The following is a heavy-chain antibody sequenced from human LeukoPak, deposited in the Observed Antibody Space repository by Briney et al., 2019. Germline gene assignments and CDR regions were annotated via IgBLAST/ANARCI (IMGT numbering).Heavy chain of an antibody. V-gene: IGHV4-59*01. CDR2: IYYSGST. Sequence: PSETLSLTCTVSGGSISNYYWSWIRQPPGKGLEWIGYIYYSGSTNYNPSLKSRVTISVDTSKNQFSLKLSSVTAADTAVYYCARGRYGPRLGNWGQGTLVTVSS. J-gene: IGHJ4*02. CDR3: ARGRYGPRLGN. D-gene: IGHD3-16*01. CDR1: GGSISNYY.